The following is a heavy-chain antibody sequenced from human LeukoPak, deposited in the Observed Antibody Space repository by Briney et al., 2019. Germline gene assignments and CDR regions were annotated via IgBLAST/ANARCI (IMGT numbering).Heavy chain of an antibody. CDR2: MYYTGST. V-gene: IGHV4-59*12. CDR1: GGSISSYY. D-gene: IGHD2-15*01. Sequence: PSETLSLTCTVSGGSISSYYWSWIRQPPGKGLEWIGYMYYTGSTNYNPSLKSRVTISVDTSKNQFSLKLSSVTAADTAVYYCARDSGYCSGGSCYSGGIDYWGQGTLVTVSS. CDR3: ARDSGYCSGGSCYSGGIDY. J-gene: IGHJ4*02.